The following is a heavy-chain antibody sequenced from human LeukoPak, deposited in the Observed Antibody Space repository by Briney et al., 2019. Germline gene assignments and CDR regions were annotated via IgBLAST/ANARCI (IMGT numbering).Heavy chain of an antibody. V-gene: IGHV1-18*01. CDR1: GYTFTSYG. CDR3: ARELGYCSSTSCYGSFDY. CDR2: ISAYNGNT. D-gene: IGHD2-2*01. J-gene: IGHJ4*02. Sequence: GASVKVSCKASGYTFTSYGISWVRQAPGQGLEWMGRISAYNGNTNYAQKLQGRVTMTTDTSTSTAYMELSSLRSEDTAVYYCARELGYCSSTSCYGSFDYWGQGTLVTVSS.